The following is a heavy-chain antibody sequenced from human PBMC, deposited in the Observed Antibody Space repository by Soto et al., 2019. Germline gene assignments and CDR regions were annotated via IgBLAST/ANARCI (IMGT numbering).Heavy chain of an antibody. V-gene: IGHV3-7*01. CDR3: ARDEYYDSSGYNFDY. J-gene: IGHJ4*02. CDR2: IKQDGSEK. D-gene: IGHD3-22*01. CDR1: GFTFSSYW. Sequence: PGGSLRLSCAASGFTFSSYWMSWVRQAPGKGLEWVANIKQDGSEKYYVDSVKGRFTISRDNAKNSLYLQMNSLRAEDTAVYYCARDEYYDSSGYNFDYWGQGTLVTVS.